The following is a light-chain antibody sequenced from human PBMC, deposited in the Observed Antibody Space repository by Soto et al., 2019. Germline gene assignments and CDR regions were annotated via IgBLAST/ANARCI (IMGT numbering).Light chain of an antibody. Sequence: DIQMTQSPPSLSASVGDRVTFTCQASRDISNYLNWYQQKPGKAPKLLIHDASTLETGVPSRFSGSGSGTDFTFTIRSLQPEDIATYYCQQCDNVPYTFGQGTKAEIK. CDR2: DAS. CDR3: QQCDNVPYT. V-gene: IGKV1-33*01. J-gene: IGKJ2*01. CDR1: RDISNY.